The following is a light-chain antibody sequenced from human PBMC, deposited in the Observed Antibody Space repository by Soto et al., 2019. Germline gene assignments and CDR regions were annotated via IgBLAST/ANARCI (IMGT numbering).Light chain of an antibody. CDR3: CSYAGSFTLV. J-gene: IGLJ2*01. V-gene: IGLV2-11*01. CDR2: DVS. Sequence: QSVLTQPRSVSGSPGQSVTISCTGTSSDVGNYNYVSWYQQHPGKAPKLMIYDVSKRPSGVPDRFSGSKSGNTASLTISGLQAEDEADYYCCSYAGSFTLVFGGGNKLTVL. CDR1: SSDVGNYNY.